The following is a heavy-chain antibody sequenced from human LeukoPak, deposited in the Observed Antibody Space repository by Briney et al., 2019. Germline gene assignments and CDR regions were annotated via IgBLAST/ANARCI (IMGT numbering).Heavy chain of an antibody. D-gene: IGHD2-2*01. V-gene: IGHV3-30-3*01. Sequence: GGSLRLSCAASGFTFSSYAMHWVRQAPGKGLEWVAVISYDGSNKYYADSVKGRFTISRDNSKNTLYLQMNSLRAEDTAVYYCARGCSSTSCYLSIWGQGTMVTVSS. CDR3: ARGCSSTSCYLSI. CDR2: ISYDGSNK. CDR1: GFTFSSYA. J-gene: IGHJ3*02.